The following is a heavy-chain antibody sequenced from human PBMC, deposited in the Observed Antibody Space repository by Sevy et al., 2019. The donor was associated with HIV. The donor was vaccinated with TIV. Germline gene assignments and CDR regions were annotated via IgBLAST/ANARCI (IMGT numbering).Heavy chain of an antibody. D-gene: IGHD5-18*01. J-gene: IGHJ4*02. V-gene: IGHV4-31*03. Sequence: SETPSLTCTVSGGSISSGGYYWSWIRQHPGKGLEWIGYIYYSGSTYYNPSLKSRVTISVDTSKNQFSLKLSSVTAADTAVYYCARGSDTAMVTIYYFDYWGQGTLVTVSS. CDR3: ARGSDTAMVTIYYFDY. CDR1: GGSISSGGYY. CDR2: IYYSGST.